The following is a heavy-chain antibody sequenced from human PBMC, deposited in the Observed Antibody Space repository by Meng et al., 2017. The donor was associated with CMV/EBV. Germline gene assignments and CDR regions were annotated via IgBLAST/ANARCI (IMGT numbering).Heavy chain of an antibody. CDR2: IIPIFGTA. D-gene: IGHD5-24*01. CDR1: GGTFSSYA. J-gene: IGHJ4*02. CDR3: ARMPRDGYNYIDY. Sequence: QVLLGRPGAEVKKPGSSVKVSCKAAGGTFSSYAISWVRQAPGQGLEWMGGIIPIFGTANYAQKFQGRVTITADESTSTAYMELSSLRSEDTAVYYCARMPRDGYNYIDYWGQGTLVTVSS. V-gene: IGHV1-69*12.